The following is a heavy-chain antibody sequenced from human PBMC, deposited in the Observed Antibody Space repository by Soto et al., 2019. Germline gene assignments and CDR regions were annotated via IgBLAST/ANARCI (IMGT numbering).Heavy chain of an antibody. CDR1: GGTFSSYA. D-gene: IGHD6-13*01. Sequence: QVQLVQSGAEGKKPGSSVKVSCKASGGTFSSYAISWVRQAPGQGLEWMRGIIPIFGTANYAQKFQGRVTITADESTSTAYMELSSLRSEDTAVYYCARDPKGYSSSNSPSHNWFDPWGQGTLVTVSS. J-gene: IGHJ5*02. CDR2: IIPIFGTA. V-gene: IGHV1-69*12. CDR3: ARDPKGYSSSNSPSHNWFDP.